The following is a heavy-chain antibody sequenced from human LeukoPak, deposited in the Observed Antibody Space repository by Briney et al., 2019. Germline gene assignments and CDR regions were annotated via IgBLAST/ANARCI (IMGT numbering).Heavy chain of an antibody. CDR3: AKGDQPLLYGGAFDS. V-gene: IGHV3-23*01. Sequence: GGSLRLSCEVSGFTFNSYVMSWVRRAPGKGLEWVSSFNGRGGYTFYADSVKGRFTLSSDNSKNTLHLQMISPRAEDTAVYYCAKGDQPLLYGGAFDSWGQGTLVTVSS. CDR1: GFTFNSYV. CDR2: FNGRGGYT. J-gene: IGHJ4*02. D-gene: IGHD2-2*02.